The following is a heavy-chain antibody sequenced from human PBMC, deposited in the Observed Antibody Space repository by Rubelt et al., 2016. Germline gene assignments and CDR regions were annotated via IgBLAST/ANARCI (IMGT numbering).Heavy chain of an antibody. Sequence: QVQLQQWGAGLLKPSETLSLTCAVYGGSFSGYYWSWIRQPPGKGLEWIGEINHSGSTNYNPSLKSRLTISVDTSKNQFSLKLRSVTAADRAVDYCARGRSWCSSTSCYAIGSWFDPWGQGTLVTVSS. CDR1: GGSFSGYY. V-gene: IGHV4-34*01. D-gene: IGHD2-2*01. J-gene: IGHJ5*02. CDR2: INHSGST. CDR3: ARGRSWCSSTSCYAIGSWFDP.